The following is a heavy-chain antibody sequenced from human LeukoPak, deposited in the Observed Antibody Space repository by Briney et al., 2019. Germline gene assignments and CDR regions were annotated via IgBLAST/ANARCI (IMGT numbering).Heavy chain of an antibody. V-gene: IGHV3-30*02. Sequence: GGSLRLSCVGSGFSLGSYGMYWVRQAPGKGLEWVAHIRHDGRNEDYADSVRGRFTISRDNSKDTLYLEMNSLRAEDTAMYYCAKHEDVWGKGTTVTVSS. CDR1: GFSLGSYG. CDR2: IRHDGRNE. J-gene: IGHJ6*04. CDR3: AKHEDV.